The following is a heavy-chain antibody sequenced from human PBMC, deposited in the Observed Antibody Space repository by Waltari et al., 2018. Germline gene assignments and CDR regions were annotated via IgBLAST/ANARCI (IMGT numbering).Heavy chain of an antibody. CDR1: GGSLTSTRHY. Sequence: QLHLQESGPGLVKPSDTLSVTCTVSGGSLTSTRHYWGWIRQPPGKGLEWTATTSYSGATYNNPSLKSRVTISVDTSKNQFYLKLSSVTAADTAVYYCATYIGASIGTAAFDVWGQGTMVTVSS. CDR3: ATYIGASIGTAAFDV. J-gene: IGHJ3*01. D-gene: IGHD3-16*01. CDR2: TSYSGAT. V-gene: IGHV4-39*01.